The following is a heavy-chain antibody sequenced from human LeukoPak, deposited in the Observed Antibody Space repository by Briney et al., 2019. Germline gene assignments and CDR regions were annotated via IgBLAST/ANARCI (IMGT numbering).Heavy chain of an antibody. J-gene: IGHJ4*02. CDR3: ARDSYDSSGYYYLFDY. Sequence: GGSLRLSCSVSGFTFSSYEMNWVRQAPGKGLEWVSYITSSGSTIYYADSVKGRFTISRDNAKNSLYLQMNSLRAEDTAVYYCARDSYDSSGYYYLFDYWGQGALVTVSS. CDR2: ITSSGSTI. V-gene: IGHV3-48*03. D-gene: IGHD3-22*01. CDR1: GFTFSSYE.